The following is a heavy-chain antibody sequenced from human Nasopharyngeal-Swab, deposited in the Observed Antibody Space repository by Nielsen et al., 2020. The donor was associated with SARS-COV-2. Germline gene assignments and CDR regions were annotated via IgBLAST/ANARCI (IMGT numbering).Heavy chain of an antibody. D-gene: IGHD3-3*01. CDR1: GFTFSSYA. CDR3: ARDPSFTIFGVVIMGPFDY. J-gene: IGHJ4*02. V-gene: IGHV3-30*04. Sequence: GESLKISCAASGFTFSSYAMHWVRQAPGKGLEWVAVISYDGSNKYYADSVKGRFTISRDNSKNTLYLQMNSLRAKDTAVYYCARDPSFTIFGVVIMGPFDYWGQGTLVTVSS. CDR2: ISYDGSNK.